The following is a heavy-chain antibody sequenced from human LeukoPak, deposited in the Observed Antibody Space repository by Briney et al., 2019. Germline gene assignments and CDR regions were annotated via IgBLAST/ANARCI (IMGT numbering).Heavy chain of an antibody. Sequence: PSETLSLTCTVSGGSISSSSYYWGWIRQPPGKGLEWSGSIYYSGSTYYNPSLKSRVTISVDTSKNQFSLKLSSVTAADTAVCYCARPGTVNYVYPVSEWGQGTLVTVSS. CDR3: ARPGTVNYVYPVSE. V-gene: IGHV4-39*01. J-gene: IGHJ4*02. CDR1: GGSISSSSYY. D-gene: IGHD3-10*02. CDR2: IYYSGST.